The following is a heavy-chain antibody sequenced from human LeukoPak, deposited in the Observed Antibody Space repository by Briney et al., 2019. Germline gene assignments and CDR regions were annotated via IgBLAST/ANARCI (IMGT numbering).Heavy chain of an antibody. V-gene: IGHV4-39*07. J-gene: IGHJ4*02. D-gene: IGHD1-7*01. Sequence: SETLSLTCTVSGGSISSSSYYWGWIRQPPGKGLEWIGYIYHSGSTYYNPSLKSRVTISVDRSKNQFSLKLSSVTAADTAVYYCARVADWNYIFDYWGQGTLVTVSS. CDR2: IYHSGST. CDR3: ARVADWNYIFDY. CDR1: GGSISSSSYY.